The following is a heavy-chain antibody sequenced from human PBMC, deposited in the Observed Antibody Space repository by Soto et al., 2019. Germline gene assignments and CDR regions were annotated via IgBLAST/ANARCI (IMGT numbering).Heavy chain of an antibody. V-gene: IGHV4-61*01. CDR1: GASVSNKTYY. D-gene: IGHD1-26*01. Sequence: SETLSLTCSVSGASVSNKTYYWSWIRQPPGKRLEWLGYVYYSGTTNYTPSLKGRVTISMDTSKNQVSLKLTSVTAADTAVYYCARDMHAGFTHYFDPWGQGTLVTVSS. CDR3: ARDMHAGFTHYFDP. J-gene: IGHJ5*02. CDR2: VYYSGTT.